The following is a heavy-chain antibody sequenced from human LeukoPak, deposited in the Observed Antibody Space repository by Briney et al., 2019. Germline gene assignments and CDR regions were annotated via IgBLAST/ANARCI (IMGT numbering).Heavy chain of an antibody. CDR1: GFTFDDYA. J-gene: IGHJ4*02. CDR2: ISGDGGST. CDR3: AKIQALEHYFDY. V-gene: IGHV3-43*02. Sequence: GGSLRLSCAASGFTFDDYAMHWVRQAPGKGLEWVSLISGDGGSTYYADSVKGRFTISRDSSKNSLYLQMNSLRTEDTALYYCAKIQALEHYFDYWGQGTLVTVSS.